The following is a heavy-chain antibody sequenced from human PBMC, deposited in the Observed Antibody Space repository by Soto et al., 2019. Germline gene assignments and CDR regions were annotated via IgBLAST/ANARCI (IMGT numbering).Heavy chain of an antibody. D-gene: IGHD6-13*01. CDR2: INPNSGGT. V-gene: IGHV1-2*02. Sequence: GASVKVSCQASGYTFTGYYMHWVRQAPGQGLEWMGWINPNSGGTNYAQKFQGRVTMTRDTSISTAYMELSRLRSDDTAVYYCVRRHVSATGIDWFDPWGQGTLVTVSS. J-gene: IGHJ5*02. CDR1: GYTFTGYY. CDR3: VRRHVSATGIDWFDP.